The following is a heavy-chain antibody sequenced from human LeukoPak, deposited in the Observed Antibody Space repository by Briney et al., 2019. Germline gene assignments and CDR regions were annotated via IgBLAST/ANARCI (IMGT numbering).Heavy chain of an antibody. CDR3: ARGDGYCSGGSCYRDHYYYYYGMDV. Sequence: ASVNVSCKASGYTFTSYDINWVRQATGQGLEWMGWMNPNSGNTGYAQKFQGRVTMTRNTSISTAYMELSSLRSEDTAVYYCARGDGYCSGGSCYRDHYYYYYGMDVWGQGTTVTVSS. V-gene: IGHV1-8*01. CDR2: MNPNSGNT. D-gene: IGHD2-15*01. CDR1: GYTFTSYD. J-gene: IGHJ6*02.